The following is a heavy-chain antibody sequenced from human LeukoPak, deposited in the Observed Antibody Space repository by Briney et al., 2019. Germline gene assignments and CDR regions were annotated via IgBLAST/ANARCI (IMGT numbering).Heavy chain of an antibody. V-gene: IGHV3-48*01. J-gene: IGHJ6*02. CDR1: GFTFSSYS. CDR3: AREKRDGYNYRYYYGMDV. Sequence: PGGSLRLSCAASGFTFSSYSMNWVRQAPGKGLEWVSYISSSSSTIYYADSVKGRFTISRDNAKNTLYLQMNSLRAEDTAVYYCAREKRDGYNYRYYYGMDVWGQGTTVTVSS. CDR2: ISSSSSTI. D-gene: IGHD5-24*01.